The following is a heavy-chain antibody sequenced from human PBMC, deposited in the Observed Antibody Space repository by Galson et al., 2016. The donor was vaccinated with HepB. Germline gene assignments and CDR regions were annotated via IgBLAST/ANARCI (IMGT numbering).Heavy chain of an antibody. Sequence: SLRLSCAASGLTLSDYGMNWVRQAPGKGLEWVAFMWHDGSKTYYPDSLRGRFTISRDNAKNSLYLQMNSLRAEDTAVYYCARAPTPFYYGMDVWGQGTTVTVSS. J-gene: IGHJ6*02. CDR3: ARAPTPFYYGMDV. V-gene: IGHV3-33*01. CDR2: MWHDGSKT. CDR1: GLTLSDYG.